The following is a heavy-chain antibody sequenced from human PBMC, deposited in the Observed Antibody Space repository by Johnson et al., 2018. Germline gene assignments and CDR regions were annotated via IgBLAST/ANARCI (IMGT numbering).Heavy chain of an antibody. CDR2: ISRSVYHM. CDR1: GFIFSNYN. CDR3: ARGKGYDAFDI. D-gene: IGHD2-15*01. J-gene: IGHJ3*02. V-gene: IGHV3-21*01. Sequence: VQLVQSGGGLVKPGRSLRLSCAASGFIFSNYNINWVRQAPGKGLEWVSFISRSVYHMYCADSMKGRFTISRDNAKNSLYLQMNSLRAEDTAVYYCARGKGYDAFDIWGQGTMVTVSS.